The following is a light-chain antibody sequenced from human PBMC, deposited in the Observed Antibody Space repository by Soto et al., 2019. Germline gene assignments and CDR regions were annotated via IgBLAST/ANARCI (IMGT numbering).Light chain of an antibody. J-gene: IGKJ1*01. V-gene: IGKV1-5*01. CDR1: QGISSY. CDR2: AAS. Sequence: DIQMTQSPATLSSSVGDRVTITCRASQGISSYLAWYQQKPGKAPKLLIYAASSLESGVPSRFSGSGSGAEFTLTISSLQPDDFATYYCQQYNNYSTFGQGTKVDI. CDR3: QQYNNYST.